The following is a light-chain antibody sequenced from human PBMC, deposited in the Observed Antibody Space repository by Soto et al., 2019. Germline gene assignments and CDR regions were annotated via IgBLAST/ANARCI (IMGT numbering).Light chain of an antibody. CDR3: QSYDSSLSVVV. J-gene: IGLJ2*01. CDR2: GNK. V-gene: IGLV1-40*01. Sequence: QSVLTQPPSVSGAPGQRVTISCTGISSNIGAGYDVHWYQQLPGTAPKLLIYGNKIRPSGVPDRFSASKSGTSASLAITGLQAEDESHYYCQSYDSSLSVVVFGGGTKLTVL. CDR1: SSNIGAGYD.